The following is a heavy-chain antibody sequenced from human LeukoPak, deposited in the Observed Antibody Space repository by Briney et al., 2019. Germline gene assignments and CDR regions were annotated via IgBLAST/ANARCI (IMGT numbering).Heavy chain of an antibody. J-gene: IGHJ6*03. V-gene: IGHV1-2*02. D-gene: IGHD3-10*01. Sequence: GASVKVSCKASGYTFTGYYMHWVRQAPGQGLEWMGWINPNSGGTNYAQKFQGRVTMTRDTSISTAYMELSRLRSDDTAVYYCASSHPHYYGSGRDRYYYYMDVWGKGTTVTISS. CDR1: GYTFTGYY. CDR3: ASSHPHYYGSGRDRYYYYMDV. CDR2: INPNSGGT.